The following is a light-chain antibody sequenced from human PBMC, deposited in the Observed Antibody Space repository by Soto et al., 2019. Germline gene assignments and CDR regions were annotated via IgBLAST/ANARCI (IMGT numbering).Light chain of an antibody. CDR3: SSYTSSSTRV. Sequence: QSALTQPASVSGPPGQSITISCTGTSSDVGGYNYVSWYQQHPGKAPKLMIYEVSNRPSGVSNRFSGSKSGNTASLTISGLQAEDEADYYCSSYTSSSTRVFGGGTKRPS. V-gene: IGLV2-14*01. CDR2: EVS. J-gene: IGLJ3*02. CDR1: SSDVGGYNY.